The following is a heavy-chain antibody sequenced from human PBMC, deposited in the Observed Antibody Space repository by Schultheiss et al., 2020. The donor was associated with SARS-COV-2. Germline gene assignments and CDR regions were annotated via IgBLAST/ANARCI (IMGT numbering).Heavy chain of an antibody. Sequence: SETLSLTCTVSGGSISSYYWSWIRQPPGKGLEWIGEINHSGSTNYNPSLKSRVTISVDTSKNQFSLKLSSVTAADTAVYYCAKTDDRLNWFDPWGQGTLVTVSS. CDR1: GGSISSYY. V-gene: IGHV4-34*01. CDR2: INHSGST. D-gene: IGHD5-12*01. J-gene: IGHJ5*02. CDR3: AKTDDRLNWFDP.